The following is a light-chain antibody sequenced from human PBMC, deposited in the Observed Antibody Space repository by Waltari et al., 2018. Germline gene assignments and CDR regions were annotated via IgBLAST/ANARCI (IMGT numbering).Light chain of an antibody. J-gene: IGLJ2*01. V-gene: IGLV3-1*01. CDR3: QAWDSSTAV. CDR2: QDS. Sequence: SYELTQPPSVSVSPGQTASIPCSGDKLGAKYACWYQQKPGQSPVLVIYQDSKRPSGIPERFSGSNSGNTATLTISGTQAMDEADDYCQAWDSSTAVFGGGTKLTVL. CDR1: KLGAKY.